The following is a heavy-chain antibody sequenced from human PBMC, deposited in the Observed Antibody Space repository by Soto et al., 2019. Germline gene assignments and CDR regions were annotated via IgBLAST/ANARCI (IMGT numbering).Heavy chain of an antibody. CDR3: AKEGPKNTWNFDY. J-gene: IGHJ4*02. CDR1: GFTFDSCG. D-gene: IGHD1-1*01. CDR2: VSPHAANT. V-gene: IGHV3-23*01. Sequence: GGSLRLSCVASGFTFDSCGMNWVRQAPGKGLEWVAGVSPHAANTYYADSVRGRFIISRDDSRKTVSLDMNSLRGEDSAVYYCAKEGPKNTWNFDYWGQGTVLTVSS.